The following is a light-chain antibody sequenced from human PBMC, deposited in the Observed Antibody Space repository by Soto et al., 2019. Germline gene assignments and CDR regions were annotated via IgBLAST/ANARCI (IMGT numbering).Light chain of an antibody. Sequence: EIVVKQTPITLSATNNERATLSFRASQSVNIYLAWYQQKPGQAPRFLIYGASTRATDTPARFRGSGSGTEFTLTIDSLQSEDFAVYYCQHYNDRTPGFGGGGKVDIK. CDR3: QHYNDRTPG. J-gene: IGKJ4*01. CDR1: QSVNIY. V-gene: IGKV3-15*01. CDR2: GAS.